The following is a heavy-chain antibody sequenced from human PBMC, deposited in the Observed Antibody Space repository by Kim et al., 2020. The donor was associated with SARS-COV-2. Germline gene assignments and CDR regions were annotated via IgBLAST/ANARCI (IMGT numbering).Heavy chain of an antibody. Sequence: GGSLRLSCAASGFTFSSYGMHWDRQAPGKGLEWVAVISYDGSNKYYADSVKGRFTISRDNSKNTLYLQMNSLRAEDTAVYYCAKDEGHIVVVTAVFYGMDVWGQGTTVTVSS. CDR1: GFTFSSYG. CDR3: AKDEGHIVVVTAVFYGMDV. CDR2: ISYDGSNK. V-gene: IGHV3-30*18. D-gene: IGHD2-21*02. J-gene: IGHJ6*02.